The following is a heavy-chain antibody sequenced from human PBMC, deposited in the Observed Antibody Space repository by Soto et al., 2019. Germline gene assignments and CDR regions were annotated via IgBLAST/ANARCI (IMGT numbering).Heavy chain of an antibody. D-gene: IGHD2-15*01. CDR1: GFTFSSYA. CDR3: AKCWYIVVVVAALDV. CDR2: ISGSGGST. V-gene: IGHV3-23*01. Sequence: EVQLLESGGGLVQPGGSLRLSCAASGFTFSSYAMSWVRQAPGKGLEWVSAISGSGGSTYYADSVKGRFTTSRDNSKNTLYLQMNSLRDEDTAVYYCAKCWYIVVVVAALDVWGQGTTVTVSS. J-gene: IGHJ6*02.